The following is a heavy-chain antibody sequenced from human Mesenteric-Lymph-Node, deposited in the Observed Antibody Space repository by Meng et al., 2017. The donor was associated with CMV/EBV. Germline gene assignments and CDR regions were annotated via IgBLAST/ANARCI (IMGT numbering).Heavy chain of an antibody. D-gene: IGHD5-24*01. J-gene: IGHJ4*02. Sequence: GESLKISCAASGFTFSDYYMSWIRQAPGKGLEWVSYISSSGSTIYYADSVKGRFTISRDNSKNTLYLQMNSLRAEDTAVYYCVRDVGWQQFDYWGQGTLVTVSS. CDR3: VRDVGWQQFDY. V-gene: IGHV3-11*04. CDR1: GFTFSDYY. CDR2: ISSSGSTI.